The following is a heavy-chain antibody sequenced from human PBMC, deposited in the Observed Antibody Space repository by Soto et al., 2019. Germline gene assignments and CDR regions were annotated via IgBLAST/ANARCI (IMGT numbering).Heavy chain of an antibody. CDR3: ARVLPLGAAEIDY. Sequence: TSETLSLTCTVSGGSISSGGYYWSWIRQHPGKGLEWIGYIYYSGSTYYNPSLKSRVTISVDTSKNQFSLKLSSVTAADTAVYYCARVLPLGAAEIDYWGQGTLVTVSS. D-gene: IGHD6-13*01. CDR2: IYYSGST. J-gene: IGHJ4*02. V-gene: IGHV4-31*03. CDR1: GGSISSGGYY.